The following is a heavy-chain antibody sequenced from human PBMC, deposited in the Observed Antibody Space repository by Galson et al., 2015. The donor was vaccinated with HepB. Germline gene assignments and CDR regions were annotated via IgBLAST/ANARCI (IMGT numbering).Heavy chain of an antibody. Sequence: TLSLTCTVSGDSIRSGTFYWTWVRQHPGKGLEWLGYISYSESTYYNPSLKSRISISLDASANQFSLRLSSVPAADTALYFCARDMGPGVSSGNWDGDYHGMDVWGQGTTVTVSS. J-gene: IGHJ6*02. D-gene: IGHD1-1*01. V-gene: IGHV4-31*03. CDR2: ISYSEST. CDR3: ARDMGPGVSSGNWDGDYHGMDV. CDR1: GDSIRSGTFY.